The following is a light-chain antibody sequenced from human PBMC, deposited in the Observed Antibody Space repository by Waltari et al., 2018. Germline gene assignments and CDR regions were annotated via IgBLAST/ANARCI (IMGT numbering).Light chain of an antibody. J-gene: IGLJ2*01. CDR1: KLGNKF. V-gene: IGLV3-1*01. CDR2: RDK. Sequence: SYELTQPPSLSVSPGQTASITCSGDKLGNKFASWSRQKPGQSPVVVIYRDKKRPSGIPERISGSNSGNTATLTISETQAMDEADYYCQAWDSSAVVFGGGTKLTVL. CDR3: QAWDSSAVV.